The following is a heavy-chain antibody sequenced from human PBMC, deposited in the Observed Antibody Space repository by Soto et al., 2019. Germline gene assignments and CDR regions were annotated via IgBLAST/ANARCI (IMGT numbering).Heavy chain of an antibody. J-gene: IGHJ2*01. V-gene: IGHV3-74*01. D-gene: IGHD1-26*01. CDR2: INSDGSST. CDR3: ARAGSLNWYFDL. CDR1: GFTFSSYW. Sequence: EVQLVESGGGLVQPGGSLRLSCAASGFTFSSYWMHWVRQAPGKGLVWVSRINSDGSSTNYADSVKGRFTISRDNAKNTLYLLMHSLRAEVTAVYYSARAGSLNWYFDLWGRGTLVTVSS.